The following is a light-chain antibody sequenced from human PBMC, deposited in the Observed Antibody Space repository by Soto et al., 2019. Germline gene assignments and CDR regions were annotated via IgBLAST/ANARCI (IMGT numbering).Light chain of an antibody. V-gene: IGLV1-51*01. CDR1: SSNIGNNY. J-gene: IGLJ2*01. CDR3: GTWDSSLSAVV. Sequence: QSAVTQPPSVSAAPGQRVTISCSGSSSNIGNNYVSWYQQLPGTAPKLLIYDNNNRPSGIPDRFSGSKSGTSATLGITGLQTGDEADYYCGTWDSSLSAVVFGGGTKLTVL. CDR2: DNN.